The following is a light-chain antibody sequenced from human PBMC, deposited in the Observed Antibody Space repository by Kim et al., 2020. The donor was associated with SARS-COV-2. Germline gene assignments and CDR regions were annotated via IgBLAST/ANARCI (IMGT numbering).Light chain of an antibody. CDR1: SSDVGAYKY. CDR2: DVS. V-gene: IGLV2-14*03. Sequence: QSITSSCTGTSSDVGAYKYVSWYQQHPSKAPKLIIYDVSDRPSGVSNRFSGSKSGNAASLTISGLQAEDEADYYCYSYTSKSTPYVFGTGTKVTVL. J-gene: IGLJ1*01. CDR3: YSYTSKSTPYV.